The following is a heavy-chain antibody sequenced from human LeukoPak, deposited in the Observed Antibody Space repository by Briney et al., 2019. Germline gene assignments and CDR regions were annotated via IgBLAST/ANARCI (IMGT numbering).Heavy chain of an antibody. CDR2: ISGSGGST. CDR3: AKKHLIAAAAPYYFDY. D-gene: IGHD6-13*01. V-gene: IGHV3-23*01. Sequence: GGSLRLSCAASGITFTTYVMSWVRQAPGKGLEWVSAISGSGGSTDYAESVKGRFTISRDISKETLYLQMNSLRAEDTAVYYCAKKHLIAAAAPYYFDYWGHGTLVTVSS. J-gene: IGHJ4*01. CDR1: GITFTTYV.